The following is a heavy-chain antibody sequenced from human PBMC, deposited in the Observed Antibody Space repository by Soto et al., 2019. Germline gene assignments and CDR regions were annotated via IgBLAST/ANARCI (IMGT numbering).Heavy chain of an antibody. CDR1: GGTFSSYA. Sequence: GASVKVSCKASGGTFSSYAISWVRQAPGQGLEWMGGIIPILGTANYAQKFQGRVTITADESTSTAYMELSSLRSEDTAVYYCAVGITIFGVVTSTYYYYYGMDVWGQGTTVTVSS. V-gene: IGHV1-69*13. J-gene: IGHJ6*02. CDR3: AVGITIFGVVTSTYYYYYGMDV. CDR2: IIPILGTA. D-gene: IGHD3-3*01.